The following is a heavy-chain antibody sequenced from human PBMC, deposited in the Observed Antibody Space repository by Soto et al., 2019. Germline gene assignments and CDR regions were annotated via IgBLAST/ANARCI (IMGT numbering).Heavy chain of an antibody. D-gene: IGHD6-19*01. CDR2: IRKDGSEK. Sequence: EVQLVESGGGLVQPGGSLRLSCAASGFSISSYWMNWVRQAPGKGLEWVAIIRKDGSEKYYVDSVKGRFTISRDNAKNSLYLQMNSPRDDDTAGYDCAGGSGWLSDYWGRGTLVTVSS. CDR1: GFSISSYW. J-gene: IGHJ4*02. CDR3: AGGSGWLSDY. V-gene: IGHV3-7*03.